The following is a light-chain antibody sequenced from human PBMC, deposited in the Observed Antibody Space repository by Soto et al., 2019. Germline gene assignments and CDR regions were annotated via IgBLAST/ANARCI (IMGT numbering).Light chain of an antibody. CDR1: QSVSSN. Sequence: EIVLTQSPATLSLSPGERATLSCRASQSVSSNLAWYQQKPGQAPRLLIYGASTRATGIPARFSGSGSGTEFTLTISSLQPEDFATYYCQQSYSTPSLTFGGGTKVDIK. V-gene: IGKV3-15*01. J-gene: IGKJ4*01. CDR3: QQSYSTPSLT. CDR2: GAS.